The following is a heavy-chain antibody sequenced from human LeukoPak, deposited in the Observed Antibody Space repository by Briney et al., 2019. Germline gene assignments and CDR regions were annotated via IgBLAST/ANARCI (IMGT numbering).Heavy chain of an antibody. CDR3: ARAPNYYGPGSYYF. J-gene: IGHJ4*02. D-gene: IGHD3-10*01. CDR1: GYTFTGYY. CDR2: INPNSGGT. V-gene: IGHV1-2*02. Sequence: GASVKVSCKASGYTFTGYYMHWVRQAPGQGLEWMGWINPNSGGTNYAQKFQGRVTMTRDTSISTAYMELSRLRSDDTAVYYCARAPNYYGPGSYYFWGQGTLVTVSS.